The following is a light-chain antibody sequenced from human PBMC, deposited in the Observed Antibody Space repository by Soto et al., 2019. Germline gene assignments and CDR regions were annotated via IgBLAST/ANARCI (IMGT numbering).Light chain of an antibody. CDR1: QSVGSN. CDR2: GAS. V-gene: IGKV3-15*01. J-gene: IGKJ2*01. CDR3: QQHNYWPS. Sequence: EIVMTQSPVTLSVSPGERATLSCRASQSVGSNLAWYQQKPGQAPRLLLYGASTRATGMPGRFSGSGSGTEFTLTITSLQSEYFAVYYCQQHNYWPSFGQGTKLEVK.